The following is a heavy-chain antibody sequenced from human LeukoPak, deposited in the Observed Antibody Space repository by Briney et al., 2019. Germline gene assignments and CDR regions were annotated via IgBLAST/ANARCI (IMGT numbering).Heavy chain of an antibody. CDR2: ISSSSSTI. J-gene: IGHJ4*02. V-gene: IGHV3-48*01. Sequence: GGSLRLSCAASGFTFSTFAMHWVRLSPGKGLEWVSYISSSSSTIYYADSVKGRFTISRDNAKNSLYLQMNSLRAEDTAVYYCARSRSGYYYGPYYFDYWGQGTLVTVSS. D-gene: IGHD3-22*01. CDR3: ARSRSGYYYGPYYFDY. CDR1: GFTFSTFA.